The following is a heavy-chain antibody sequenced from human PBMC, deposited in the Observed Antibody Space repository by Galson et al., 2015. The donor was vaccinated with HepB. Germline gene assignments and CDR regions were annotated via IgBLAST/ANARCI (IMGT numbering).Heavy chain of an antibody. D-gene: IGHD6-19*01. CDR3: ARGKEGSSGWSLFDY. J-gene: IGHJ4*02. Sequence: SLRLSCAASGFTFSSYWMSWVRQAPGKGLEWVANIKQDGSEKYYVDSVKGRFTISRDNAKNSLYLQMNSLRAEDTAVYYCARGKEGSSGWSLFDYWGQGTLVTVSS. CDR2: IKQDGSEK. CDR1: GFTFSSYW. V-gene: IGHV3-7*03.